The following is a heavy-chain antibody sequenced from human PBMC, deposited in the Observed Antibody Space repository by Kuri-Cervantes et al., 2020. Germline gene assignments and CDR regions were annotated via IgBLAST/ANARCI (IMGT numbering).Heavy chain of an antibody. CDR2: ISYDGSNK. CDR3: ARDGDPSVGATDFDY. V-gene: IGHV3-30*03. CDR1: GFTFSSYG. J-gene: IGHJ4*02. D-gene: IGHD1-26*01. Sequence: GESLKISCAASGFTFSSYGMHWVRQAPGKGLEWVAVISYDGSNKYYADSVKGRFTISRDNSKNTLYLQMNSLRAEDTAVYYRARDGDPSVGATDFDYWGQGTLVTVSS.